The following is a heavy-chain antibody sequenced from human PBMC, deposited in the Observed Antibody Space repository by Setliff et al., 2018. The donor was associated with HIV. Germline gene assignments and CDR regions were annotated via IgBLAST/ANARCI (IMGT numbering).Heavy chain of an antibody. CDR2: INPNSGGT. CDR3: ARDHGGASGDF. V-gene: IGHV1-2*02. Sequence: ASVKVSCKTSGYTFDAKYIHWARQAPGQGLEWMGWINPNSGGTNYARKFQGRVTMTRDTSISTAYMELSSLRSDDTAVYYCARDHGGASGDFWGQGTLVTVS. CDR1: GYTFDAKY. J-gene: IGHJ4*02. D-gene: IGHD3-16*01.